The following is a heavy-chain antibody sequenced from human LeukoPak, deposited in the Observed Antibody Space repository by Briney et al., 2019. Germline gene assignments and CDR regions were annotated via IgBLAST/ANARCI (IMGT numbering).Heavy chain of an antibody. CDR1: GGSFSGYY. V-gene: IGHV4-34*01. Sequence: SETLSLTCAVYGGSFSGYYWSWIRQPPGKGLEWIGEINHSGSTNYNPSLKSRVTISVDTSKNQFSLKLSSVTAADTAVYYCARSVEGYCSGGSCYSYSYYMDVWGKGTTVTVSS. CDR3: ARSVEGYCSGGSCYSYSYYMDV. D-gene: IGHD2-15*01. CDR2: INHSGST. J-gene: IGHJ6*03.